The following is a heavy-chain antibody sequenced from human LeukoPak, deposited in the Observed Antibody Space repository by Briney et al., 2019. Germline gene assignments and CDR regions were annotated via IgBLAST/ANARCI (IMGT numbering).Heavy chain of an antibody. CDR3: ARDIVVVPAANHYYYGMDV. CDR1: GGSFSRYA. CDR2: IIPIFGTA. D-gene: IGHD2-2*01. Sequence: SVKVSCKASGGSFSRYAISWVRQAPGQGLEWMGGIIPIFGTANYAQKLQGRVTMTTDTSTSTAYMELRSLRSDDTAVYYCARDIVVVPAANHYYYGMDVWGQGTTVTVSS. V-gene: IGHV1-69*05. J-gene: IGHJ6*02.